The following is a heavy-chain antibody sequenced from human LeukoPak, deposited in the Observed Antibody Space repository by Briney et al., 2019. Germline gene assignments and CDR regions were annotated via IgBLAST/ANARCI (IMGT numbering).Heavy chain of an antibody. Sequence: SETLSLTCTVSGGSISSSSYYWGWLRQPPGKGLEWIVSIYYSGSTYYNPSLKSRVTISVDTSKNQFSLKLSSVTAADTAVYYCASGSYYGSGSYYPPYNNWFDPWGQGTLVTVSS. J-gene: IGHJ5*02. D-gene: IGHD3-10*01. V-gene: IGHV4-39*01. CDR3: ASGSYYGSGSYYPPYNNWFDP. CDR2: IYYSGST. CDR1: GGSISSSSYY.